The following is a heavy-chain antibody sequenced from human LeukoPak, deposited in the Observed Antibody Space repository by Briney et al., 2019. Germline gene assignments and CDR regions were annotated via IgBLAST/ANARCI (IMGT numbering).Heavy chain of an antibody. Sequence: GGSLRLSCAASGFTFSSYAMSWVRQAPGKGLEWVSAISGSGGSTYYADSVKGRLTISRDNSKNTLYLQMNSLRAEDTAVYYCAKAQLIVVVTAIVDYWGQGTLVTVSS. CDR1: GFTFSSYA. CDR3: AKAQLIVVVTAIVDY. CDR2: ISGSGGST. V-gene: IGHV3-23*01. D-gene: IGHD2-21*02. J-gene: IGHJ4*02.